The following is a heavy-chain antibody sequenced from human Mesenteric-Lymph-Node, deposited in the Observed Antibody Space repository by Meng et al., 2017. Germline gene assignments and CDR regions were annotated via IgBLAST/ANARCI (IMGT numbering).Heavy chain of an antibody. CDR1: GFTFSSYS. CDR2: ISSSSSYI. Sequence: GGSLRLSCAASGFTFSSYSMNWVRQAPGKGLEWVSSISSSSSYIYYADSVKGRFTISRDNAKNSLYLQMNSLRAEDTAVYYCARERLSSGWYYHYWGQGTLVTVSS. D-gene: IGHD6-19*01. J-gene: IGHJ4*02. CDR3: ARERLSSGWYYHY. V-gene: IGHV3-21*01.